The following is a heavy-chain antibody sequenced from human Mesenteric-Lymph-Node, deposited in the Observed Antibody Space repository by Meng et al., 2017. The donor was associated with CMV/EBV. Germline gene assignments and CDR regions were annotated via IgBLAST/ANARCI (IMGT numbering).Heavy chain of an antibody. V-gene: IGHV4-61*01. CDR2: IYYSGST. J-gene: IGHJ4*02. CDR1: GYSISSGYY. Sequence: SETLSLTCTVSGYSISSGYYWSWIRQPPGKGLEWIGYIYYSGSTNYNPSLKSRVTISVDTSKNQFSLKLSSVTAADTAVYYCARVRSGWSGGALDYWGQGTLVTVSS. CDR3: ARVRSGWSGGALDY. D-gene: IGHD3-3*01.